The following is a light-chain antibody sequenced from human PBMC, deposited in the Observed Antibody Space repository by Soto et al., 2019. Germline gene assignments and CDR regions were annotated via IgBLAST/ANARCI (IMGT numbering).Light chain of an antibody. CDR3: QQYNNWPGT. J-gene: IGKJ1*01. CDR1: QSLNRD. CDR2: GAS. V-gene: IGKV3-15*01. Sequence: ILMTQSPATLSMSPGERATLSCRASQSLNRDLAWYQQKPGQSPRLLIFGASIRATGIPARFSGSGSGTEFTLTIGSLQSEDCALYYCQQYNNWPGTFGQGTKVEI.